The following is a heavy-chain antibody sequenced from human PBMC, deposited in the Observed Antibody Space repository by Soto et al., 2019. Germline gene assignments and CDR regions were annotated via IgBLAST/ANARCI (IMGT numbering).Heavy chain of an antibody. D-gene: IGHD6-13*01. Sequence: QLQLQESGPGLVKPSETLSLTCTVSGGSISSSSYYWGWIRQPPGKGLEWIGSIYYSGSTYYNPSLKSRVTISVDTSKNQFSLKLSSVTAADTAVYYCARRKNWIAAAGIDLWGQGTLVTVSS. V-gene: IGHV4-39*01. CDR1: GGSISSSSYY. CDR2: IYYSGST. J-gene: IGHJ4*02. CDR3: ARRKNWIAAAGIDL.